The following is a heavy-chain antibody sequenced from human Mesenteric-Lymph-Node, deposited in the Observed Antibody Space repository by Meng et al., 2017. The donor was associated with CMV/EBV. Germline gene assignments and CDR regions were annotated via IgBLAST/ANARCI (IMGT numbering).Heavy chain of an antibody. J-gene: IGHJ6*02. CDR2: IGTAGDT. V-gene: IGHV3-13*01. Sequence: GESLKISCAASGFTFSSYDIHWVRQATGKGLEWVSAIGTAGDTYYPGSVKGRFTISRENAKNSLYLQMNSLRAGDTAVYYCARSYGMDVWGQGTTVTVSS. CDR1: GFTFSSYD. CDR3: ARSYGMDV.